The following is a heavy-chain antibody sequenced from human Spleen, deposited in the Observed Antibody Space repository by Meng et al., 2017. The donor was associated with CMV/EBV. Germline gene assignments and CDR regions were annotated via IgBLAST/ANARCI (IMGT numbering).Heavy chain of an antibody. CDR2: IRFDGSNK. D-gene: IGHD1-14*01. V-gene: IGHV3-30*02. J-gene: IGHJ4*02. CDR1: GFTFRTYG. CDR3: ASTTSGY. Sequence: GESLKISCAASGFTFRTYGMHWVRQAPGKGLEWVAYIRFDGSNKFYADSVKGRFTISRDNSKNTLYLQMNSLRAEDTAVYYCASTTSGYWGQGTLVTVSS.